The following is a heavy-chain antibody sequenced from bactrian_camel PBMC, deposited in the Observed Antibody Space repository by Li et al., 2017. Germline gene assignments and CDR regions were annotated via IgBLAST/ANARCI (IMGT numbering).Heavy chain of an antibody. CDR1: GFSTYC. V-gene: IGHV3S54*01. Sequence: HVQLVESGGGSVQAGGSLGLSCTASGFSTYCMGWFRQAPGKEREGVAARSTGGGSTYYADSVKGRFTISQDNAKNTVYLQMNSLKTEDTAVYYCTRMGWYVPYDYWGVGTQVTVS. D-gene: IGHD6*01. J-gene: IGHJ4*01. CDR2: RSTGGGST. CDR3: TRMGWYVPYDY.